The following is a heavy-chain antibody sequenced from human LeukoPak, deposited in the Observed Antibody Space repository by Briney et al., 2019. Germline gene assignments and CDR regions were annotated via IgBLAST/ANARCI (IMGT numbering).Heavy chain of an antibody. CDR3: ARGAGRHHMEWLRPNYYYYYMDV. CDR1: GYTFTSYY. D-gene: IGHD5-12*01. Sequence: ASVKVSCKASGYTFTSYYMHWVRQAPGQGLEWMGIINPSGGSTSYAQKFQGRVTMTRDMSTSTVYMELSSLRSEDTAVYYCARGAGRHHMEWLRPNYYYYYMDVWGKGTTVTVSS. CDR2: INPSGGST. V-gene: IGHV1-46*01. J-gene: IGHJ6*03.